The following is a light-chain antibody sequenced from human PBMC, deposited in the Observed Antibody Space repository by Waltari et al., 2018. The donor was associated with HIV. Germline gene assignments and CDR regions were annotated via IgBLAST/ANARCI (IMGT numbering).Light chain of an antibody. CDR2: AAS. Sequence: PGERATLSCRASQTVTSNYLAWYQIKPGQVPRLLSYAASIRATGVPDKFSGSGSGTGFTLTIARLQPEDFAVYYCHQYGTSPQTFGQGSKVEIK. V-gene: IGKV3-20*01. CDR1: QTVTSNY. J-gene: IGKJ2*01. CDR3: HQYGTSPQT.